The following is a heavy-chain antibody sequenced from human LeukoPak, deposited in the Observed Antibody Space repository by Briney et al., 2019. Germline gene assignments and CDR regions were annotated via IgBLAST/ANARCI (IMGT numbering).Heavy chain of an antibody. D-gene: IGHD3-3*01. CDR1: GFTFSSYS. V-gene: IGHV3-21*01. J-gene: IGHJ4*02. CDR3: ARLGMVDYFDY. CDR2: ISSSSSYI. Sequence: GGSLRLSCAASGFTFSSYSMNWVRQAPGKGLEWVSSISSSSSYIYYADSVKGRFTISRNNAKNSLYPQMNRLRAEDTAVYYCARLGMVDYFDYWGQGTLVTVSS.